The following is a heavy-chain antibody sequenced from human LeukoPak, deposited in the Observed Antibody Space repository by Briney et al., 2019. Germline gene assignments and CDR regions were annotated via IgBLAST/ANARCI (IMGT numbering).Heavy chain of an antibody. D-gene: IGHD3-22*01. J-gene: IGHJ4*02. CDR1: GGSISSYW. V-gene: IGHV4-59*08. CDR2: IFHSGST. CDR3: ASFLRYDSGGYYLDH. Sequence: PSETLSLTCSVSGGSISSYWWSWVRQPPGKGLEWIGHIFHSGSTTYNASLQSRVTMSVDTSKNQFSLSLTSVTAADTALYYCASFLRYDSGGYYLDHWGQGILVSVSS.